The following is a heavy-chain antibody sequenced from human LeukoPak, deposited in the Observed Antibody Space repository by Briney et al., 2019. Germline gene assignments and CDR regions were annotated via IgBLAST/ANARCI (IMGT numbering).Heavy chain of an antibody. CDR1: GYTFISYY. CDR3: ARSSAGDGMDV. J-gene: IGHJ6*02. V-gene: IGHV1-46*01. CDR2: INPSGGST. D-gene: IGHD3-22*01. Sequence: ASVKVSCKASGYTFISYYMHWVRQAPGHGLEWMGIINPSGGSTSYAQKFQGRVTMTRDTSTSTVYMELSSLRSEDTAVYYCARSSAGDGMDVWGQGTTVTVSS.